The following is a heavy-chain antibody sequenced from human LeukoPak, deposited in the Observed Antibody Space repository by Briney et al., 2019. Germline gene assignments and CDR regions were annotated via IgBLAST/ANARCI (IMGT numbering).Heavy chain of an antibody. CDR1: EFTFTSYG. D-gene: IGHD3-10*02. V-gene: IGHV3-30*02. Sequence: TGGSLRLSCVASEFTFTSYGMHWVRQAPGKGLEWVAFLRYDGSNRSYADSVKGRFTISRDNSKNTLYLQMNSLRAEDTAVYYCAKDVDLFGELYFGSRGQGTLVTVSS. CDR2: LRYDGSNR. J-gene: IGHJ4*02. CDR3: AKDVDLFGELYFGS.